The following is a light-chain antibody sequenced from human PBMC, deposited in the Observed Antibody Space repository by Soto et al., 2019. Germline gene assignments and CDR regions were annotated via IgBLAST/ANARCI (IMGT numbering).Light chain of an antibody. CDR2: EVS. V-gene: IGLV2-8*01. Sequence: QSALTQPPSASGAPGQAVTLSCTRTSSDVGGYNYVSWYQQHPGKAPKLMIYEVSKRPSGVPDRFSGSKSGNTASLTVSGLQAEDEADYYCSSYAGSNNSLYVFGTGTKVTVL. CDR1: SSDVGGYNY. CDR3: SSYAGSNNSLYV. J-gene: IGLJ1*01.